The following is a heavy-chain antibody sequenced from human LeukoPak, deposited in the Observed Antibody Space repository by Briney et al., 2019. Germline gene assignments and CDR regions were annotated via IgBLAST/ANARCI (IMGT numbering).Heavy chain of an antibody. D-gene: IGHD2-15*01. V-gene: IGHV4-34*01. CDR1: GGSFSGYY. Sequence: PSETLSLTCAVYGGSFSGYYWSWIRQPPGKGLEWIGEINHSGSTNYNPSLKSRVTISVDTSKNQFSLKLSSVTAADTAVYYCAVAAGGRPREKWFDPWGQGTLVTVSS. CDR3: AVAAGGRPREKWFDP. CDR2: INHSGST. J-gene: IGHJ5*02.